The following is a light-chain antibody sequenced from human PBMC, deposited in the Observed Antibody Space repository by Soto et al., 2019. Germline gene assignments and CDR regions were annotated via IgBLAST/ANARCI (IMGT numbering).Light chain of an antibody. V-gene: IGKV3-15*01. Sequence: EIVITQSPAPLTLFPVERPTLSRRASQSVSSNLAWYQQKPGQSPRLLIYGASNRATGIPARFSGSGSGTEFTLTISRLQSEDFALYYCQQYNDWPPGYTFGQGTKVDIK. CDR1: QSVSSN. CDR2: GAS. CDR3: QQYNDWPPGYT. J-gene: IGKJ2*01.